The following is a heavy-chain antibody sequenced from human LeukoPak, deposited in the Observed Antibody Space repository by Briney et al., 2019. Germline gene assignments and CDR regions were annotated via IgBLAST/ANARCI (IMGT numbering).Heavy chain of an antibody. CDR1: GFTFSSYG. V-gene: IGHV3-30*18. CDR3: AKVNGDYEGYFQH. Sequence: PGGSLRLSCAASGFTFSSYGMHWVRQAPAKGLEWVAVISYDGSNKYYVDSVKGRFTISRDNSKNTLYLHMNSLRAEDTAVYYCAKVNGDYEGYFQHWGQGTLVTVSS. J-gene: IGHJ1*01. CDR2: ISYDGSNK. D-gene: IGHD4-17*01.